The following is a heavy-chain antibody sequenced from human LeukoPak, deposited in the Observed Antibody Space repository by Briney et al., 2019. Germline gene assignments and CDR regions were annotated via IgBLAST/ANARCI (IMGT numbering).Heavy chain of an antibody. D-gene: IGHD3-16*01. Sequence: SETLSLTCTVSGGSISSSSYYWGWIRQPPGKELEWIGSIYYSGSTYYNPSLKSRVTMSVDTSKNQSSLKLSSVTAADTAVYYCARDSYGANWFDPWGQGTLVTVSS. CDR1: GGSISSSSYY. CDR3: ARDSYGANWFDP. V-gene: IGHV4-39*07. CDR2: IYYSGST. J-gene: IGHJ5*02.